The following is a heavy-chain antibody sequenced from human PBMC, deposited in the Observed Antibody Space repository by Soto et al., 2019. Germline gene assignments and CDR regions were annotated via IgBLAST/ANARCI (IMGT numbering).Heavy chain of an antibody. J-gene: IGHJ6*02. D-gene: IGHD3-10*01. Sequence: QAQLVESGAEVKKPWASVKVSCKASGYTFTGACIHWVRQAPRQGLEWMGCINPNSGGTEFAKTFQRRVTVTRDTSITTVYMEMNRLTSDDTGVYYCARDFKTRSYGVDVWGQGTAVTVSS. CDR2: INPNSGGT. V-gene: IGHV1-2*02. CDR1: GYTFTGAC. CDR3: ARDFKTRSYGVDV.